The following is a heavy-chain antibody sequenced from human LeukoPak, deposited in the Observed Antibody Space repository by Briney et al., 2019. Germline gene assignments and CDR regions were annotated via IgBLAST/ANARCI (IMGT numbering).Heavy chain of an antibody. D-gene: IGHD2-8*01. V-gene: IGHV3-23*01. CDR1: GFPFNMFA. CDR2: LSRGGGTT. J-gene: IGHJ4*02. CDR3: AKEQRIRHCSEGVCMEGYYFDY. Sequence: GGSLRLSCTGSGFPFNMFAMNWVRQAPGQGLEWVSGLSRGGGTTNYADSVKGRFTISRDTSKNMVFLQMNDLIPEDTAVYYCAKEQRIRHCSEGVCMEGYYFDYWGQGSLVTVSS.